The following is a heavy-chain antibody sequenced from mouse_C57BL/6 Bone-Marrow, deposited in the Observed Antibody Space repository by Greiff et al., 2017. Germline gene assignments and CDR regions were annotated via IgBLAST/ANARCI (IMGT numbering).Heavy chain of an antibody. CDR2: IYPRSGNT. Sequence: QVQLQQSGAELARPGASVKLSCKASGYTFTSYGISWVKQSTGQGLEWIGEIYPRSGNTYYNEKFKGKATLTADKSSSTAYMELRSLTSEDSAVYFCARYKNSAYDSNGWYFDVWGTGTTVTVSS. J-gene: IGHJ1*03. CDR3: ARYKNSAYDSNGWYFDV. V-gene: IGHV1-81*01. D-gene: IGHD2-5*01. CDR1: GYTFTSYG.